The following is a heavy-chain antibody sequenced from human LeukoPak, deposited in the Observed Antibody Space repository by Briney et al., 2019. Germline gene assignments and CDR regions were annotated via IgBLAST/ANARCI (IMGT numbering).Heavy chain of an antibody. J-gene: IGHJ4*02. Sequence: GGSLRLSCAASGFTFSSYHMNWVRQAPGKGLEWVSFIGSSGSDIYDADSVKGRFTISRDNAKNSLYLQMNSLRAEDTAVYYCTRGPGAAYRSSWFDYWGQGTLVTVSS. CDR1: GFTFSSYH. D-gene: IGHD6-13*01. CDR2: IGSSGSDI. CDR3: TRGPGAAYRSSWFDY. V-gene: IGHV3-21*01.